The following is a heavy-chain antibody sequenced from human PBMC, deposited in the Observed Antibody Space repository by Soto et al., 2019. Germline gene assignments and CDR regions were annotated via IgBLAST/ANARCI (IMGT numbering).Heavy chain of an antibody. CDR2: ISGSGGST. D-gene: IGHD2-2*01. CDR1: GFTFSSYA. J-gene: IGHJ5*02. CDR3: ARATLGYCSSTSCSYNWFDP. Sequence: GGSLRLSCAASGFTFSSYAMSWVRQAPGKGLEWVSAISGSGGSTYYADSVKGRFTISRDNSKNSLYLQMNSLRAEDTAVYYCARATLGYCSSTSCSYNWFDPWGQGTLVTVSS. V-gene: IGHV3-23*01.